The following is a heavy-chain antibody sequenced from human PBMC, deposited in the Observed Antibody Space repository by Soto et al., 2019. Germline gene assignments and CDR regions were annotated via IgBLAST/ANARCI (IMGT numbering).Heavy chain of an antibody. CDR3: ARGTPRGWYAEYFQH. CDR2: IYHSGST. Sequence: QVQLQESGPGLVKPSGTLSLTCAVSGGSISSSNWWSWVRQPPGKGLEGIGEIYHSGSTNYNPSLKIRATISVDKSKNQFSLKLSSVTAADTAVYYCARGTPRGWYAEYFQHWGQGTLVTVSS. V-gene: IGHV4-4*02. J-gene: IGHJ1*01. CDR1: GGSISSSNW. D-gene: IGHD6-19*01.